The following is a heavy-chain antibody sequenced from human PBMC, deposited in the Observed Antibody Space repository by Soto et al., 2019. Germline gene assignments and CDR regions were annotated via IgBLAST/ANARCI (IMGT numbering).Heavy chain of an antibody. CDR1: GYTFTSYD. Sequence: ASVKVSCKASGYTFTSYDINWVRQATGQGLEWMGWMNPNSGNTGYAQKFQGRVTMTRNTSISTAYMELSSLGSEDTAVYYCARGGGTGTTNHYYYYYMDVWGKGTTVTVSS. CDR3: ARGGGTGTTNHYYYYYMDV. V-gene: IGHV1-8*01. D-gene: IGHD1-1*01. CDR2: MNPNSGNT. J-gene: IGHJ6*03.